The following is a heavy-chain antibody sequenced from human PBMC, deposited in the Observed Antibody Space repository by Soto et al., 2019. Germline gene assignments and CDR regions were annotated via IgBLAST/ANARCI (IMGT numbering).Heavy chain of an antibody. CDR3: ARLRFCGGDSCYPLDV. CDR1: GYSFTTYG. D-gene: IGHD2-21*01. V-gene: IGHV1-18*01. Sequence: ASVKVSCKASGYSFTTYGIAWVRQAPGQGLEWMGWISTYNGDTDYAQNLQGRVIMTTDTSTTTAYMDLSSLKLEDTAVYYCARLRFCGGDSCYPLDVWGQGSKVTVSS. CDR2: ISTYNGDT. J-gene: IGHJ3*01.